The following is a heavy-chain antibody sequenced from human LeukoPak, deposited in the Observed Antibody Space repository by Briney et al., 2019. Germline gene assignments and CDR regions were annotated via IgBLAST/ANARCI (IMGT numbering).Heavy chain of an antibody. J-gene: IGHJ4*02. V-gene: IGHV3-7*01. Sequence: PGGSLRLSCAASGFTLSSYWMSWVRQAPGKGLEWVANIKQDGSEKYYVDSVKGRFTISRDNVKNSLYLQMNSLRAEDTAVYYCARALKDDYGDYRRGLLGYWGQGTLVTVSS. CDR3: ARALKDDYGDYRRGLLGY. CDR1: GFTLSSYW. CDR2: IKQDGSEK. D-gene: IGHD4-17*01.